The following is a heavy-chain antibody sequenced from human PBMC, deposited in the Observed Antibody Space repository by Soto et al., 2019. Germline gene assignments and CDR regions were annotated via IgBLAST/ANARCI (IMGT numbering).Heavy chain of an antibody. V-gene: IGHV3-53*01. J-gene: IGHJ4*02. D-gene: IGHD6-19*01. CDR2: IHSDGST. CDR3: ERDASGPFDY. CDR1: GFTVSDS. Sequence: PGGSLRLSCSVAGFTVSDSMIWFRQAPGKGLECVSFIHSDGSTHYTDSVRGRFTISRDNSKNTLYLQMVRLRVDDTAVYFCERDASGPFDYWGQGTLVTVSS.